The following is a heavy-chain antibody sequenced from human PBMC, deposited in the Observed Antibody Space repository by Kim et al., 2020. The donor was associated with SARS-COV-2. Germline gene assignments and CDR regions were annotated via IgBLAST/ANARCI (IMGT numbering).Heavy chain of an antibody. CDR3: ARGSGWLGAFDP. CDR1: GGSFSGYY. J-gene: IGHJ5*02. CDR2: INHSGST. Sequence: SETLSLTCAVYGGSFSGYYWSWIRQPPGKGLEWIGEINHSGSTNYNPSLKSRVTISVDTSKNQFSLKLSSVTAADTAVYYCARGSGWLGAFDPWGQGTLVTVSS. D-gene: IGHD6-19*01. V-gene: IGHV4-34*01.